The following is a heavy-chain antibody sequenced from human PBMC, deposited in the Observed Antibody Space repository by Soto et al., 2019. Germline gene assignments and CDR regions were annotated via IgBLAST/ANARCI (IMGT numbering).Heavy chain of an antibody. V-gene: IGHV1-46*01. D-gene: IGHD3-3*01. Sequence: ASVKVSCKASGYTFTSYYMHWVRQAPGQGLEWMGIINPSGGSTSYAQKFQGRVTMTRDTSTSTVYMELSSLRSEDTAVYYCARARFLEWFTEYNWFDPWGQGTLVTVSS. J-gene: IGHJ5*02. CDR1: GYTFTSYY. CDR2: INPSGGST. CDR3: ARARFLEWFTEYNWFDP.